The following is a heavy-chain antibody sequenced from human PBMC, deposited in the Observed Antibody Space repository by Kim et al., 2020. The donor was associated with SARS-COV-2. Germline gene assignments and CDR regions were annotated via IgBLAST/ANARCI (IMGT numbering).Heavy chain of an antibody. J-gene: IGHJ4*02. V-gene: IGHV4-61*01. CDR1: GGSVSSGSYY. CDR3: ARSGGYCSGGSCYYFDY. CDR2: IYYSGST. Sequence: SETLSRTCTVSGGSVSSGSYYWSWIRQPPGKGLEWIGYIYYSGSTNYNPSLKSRVTISVDTSKNQFSLKLSSVTAADTAVYYCARSGGYCSGGSCYYFDYWGQGTLVTVSS. D-gene: IGHD2-15*01.